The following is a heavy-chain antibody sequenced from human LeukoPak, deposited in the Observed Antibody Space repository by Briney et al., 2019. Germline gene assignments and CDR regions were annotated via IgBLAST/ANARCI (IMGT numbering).Heavy chain of an antibody. CDR1: GYSISSGYY. CDR2: IYHSGST. J-gene: IGHJ3*02. V-gene: IGHV4-38-2*01. CDR3: ANTPSSSHAFDI. D-gene: IGHD6-6*01. Sequence: SETLSLTCAVSGYSISSGYYWGWLRPPPGKGLEWIGIIYHSGSTYYNPSLKSRVTISGDKHKNPFSLKLNSVTAADTALSYFANTPSSSHAFDIGGQGTMVTVS.